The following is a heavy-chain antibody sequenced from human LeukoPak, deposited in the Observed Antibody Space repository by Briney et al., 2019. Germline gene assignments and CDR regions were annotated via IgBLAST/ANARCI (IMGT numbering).Heavy chain of an antibody. CDR1: GFTFSSYW. CDR3: ARDPDIGWFDP. D-gene: IGHD5-12*01. Sequence: PGGSLRLSCAASGFTFSSYWMSWVRQAPGKGLEWVANIKQDGSEKYYVDSVKGRSTISRDNAKNSLYLQMNSLRAEDTAVYYCARDPDIGWFDPWGQGTLVTVSS. J-gene: IGHJ5*02. V-gene: IGHV3-7*01. CDR2: IKQDGSEK.